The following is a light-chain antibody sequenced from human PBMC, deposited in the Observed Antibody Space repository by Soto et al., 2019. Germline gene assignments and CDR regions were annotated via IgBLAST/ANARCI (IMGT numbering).Light chain of an antibody. CDR1: SSDVGAYNF. CDR3: LSFDSSLSVV. Sequence: QSALTQPASVSGSPGQSIAISCTGTSSDVGAYNFVSWYQQHPGRAPKLIIYDVSNRLSGVSNRFSGSKSGTSASLAITGLQAEDEADYYCLSFDSSLSVVFGGGTKVTVL. J-gene: IGLJ2*01. CDR2: DVS. V-gene: IGLV2-14*03.